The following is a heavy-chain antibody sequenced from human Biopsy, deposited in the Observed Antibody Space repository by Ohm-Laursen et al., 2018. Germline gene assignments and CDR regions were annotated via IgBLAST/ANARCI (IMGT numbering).Heavy chain of an antibody. CDR3: AADINVWNVNY. CDR1: GFTFSDNY. J-gene: IGHJ4*02. Sequence: SLRLSCAASGFTFSDNYMDWVRQAPGKGLEWVGRTTNGVRGFTTEYAASVEGRFTISRDDSKNSLYLQMNSLKIDDTAVYYCAADINVWNVNYWGQGTQVTVSS. V-gene: IGHV3-72*01. CDR2: TTNGVRGFTT. D-gene: IGHD1-1*01.